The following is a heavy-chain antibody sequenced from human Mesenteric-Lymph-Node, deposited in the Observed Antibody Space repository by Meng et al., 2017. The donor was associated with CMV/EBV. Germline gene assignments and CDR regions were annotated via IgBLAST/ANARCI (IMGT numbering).Heavy chain of an antibody. D-gene: IGHD3-22*01. CDR3: ARDRDYYDSSGYSRLHDYYGMDV. CDR1: GYTFTAHY. CDR2: SSAYNGNT. V-gene: IGHV1-18*04. Sequence: ASVKVSCKASGYTFTAHYIHWVRQAPGQGLEWMGWSSAYNGNTNYAQNLQGRVTMTTDTSTAYMELRSLRSDDTAVYYCARDRDYYDSSGYSRLHDYYGMDVWGQGTTVTVSS. J-gene: IGHJ6*02.